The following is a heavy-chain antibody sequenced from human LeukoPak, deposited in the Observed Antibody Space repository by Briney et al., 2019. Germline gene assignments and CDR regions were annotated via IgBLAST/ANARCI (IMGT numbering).Heavy chain of an antibody. V-gene: IGHV3-30-3*01. CDR3: ARDPGGWYYDFWSGYYKRAEDYYYGMDV. D-gene: IGHD3-3*01. CDR1: GFTFSSYA. Sequence: GGSLRLSCAASGFTFSSYAMHWVRQAPGKGLEWVAVISYDGSNKYYADSVKGRFTISRDNSKNTLYLQMNSLRAEDTAVYYCARDPGGWYYDFWSGYYKRAEDYYYGMDVWGQGTTVTVSS. J-gene: IGHJ6*02. CDR2: ISYDGSNK.